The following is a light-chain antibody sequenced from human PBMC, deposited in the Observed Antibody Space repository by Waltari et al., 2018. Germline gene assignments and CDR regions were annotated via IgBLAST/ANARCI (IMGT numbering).Light chain of an antibody. CDR1: RNVGSS. CDR2: AEK. CDR3: HQYNYWPPAYT. J-gene: IGKJ2*01. Sequence: EVVLTQSPGALSVSPGESATLSCRASRNVGSSLAWYQQTPGQAPRLLVYAEKNRANDVPARFSGSGDGTQFTITISSLQSEEFGVYYCHQYNYWPPAYTFGQGTKLEIK. V-gene: IGKV3-15*01.